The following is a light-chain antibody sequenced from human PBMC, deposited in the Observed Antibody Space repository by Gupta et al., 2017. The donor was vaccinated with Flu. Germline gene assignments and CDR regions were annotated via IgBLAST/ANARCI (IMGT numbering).Light chain of an antibody. V-gene: IGLV1-44*01. CDR3: AAWDDSLIGVV. CDR1: SSNIGSNA. CDR2: SDN. J-gene: IGLJ2*01. Sequence: QSVLTQPPSASGTPGQWVTISCSGSSSNIGSNAVNWYQQPPGTAPKLLMYSDNQRPSGVPDRFSGSKSGTSASLAISGLQSEDEANYYCAAWDDSLIGVVFGGGTKLTVL.